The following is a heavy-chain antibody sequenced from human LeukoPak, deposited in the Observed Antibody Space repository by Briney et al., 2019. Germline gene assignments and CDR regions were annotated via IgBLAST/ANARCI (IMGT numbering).Heavy chain of an antibody. Sequence: PGGSLRLSCAASGFALSSYAMSWVRQAPGKGLEWVSAISGSGGSTYYADSVKGRFTISRDNSKNTLYLQMNSLRAEDTAVYYCAKDPRSSWTPYFDYWGQGTLVTVSS. V-gene: IGHV3-23*01. J-gene: IGHJ4*02. CDR1: GFALSSYA. D-gene: IGHD6-13*01. CDR3: AKDPRSSWTPYFDY. CDR2: ISGSGGST.